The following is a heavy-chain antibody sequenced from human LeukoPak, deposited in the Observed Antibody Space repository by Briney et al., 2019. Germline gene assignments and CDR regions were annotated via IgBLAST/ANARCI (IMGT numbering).Heavy chain of an antibody. CDR2: IKQDGSEK. V-gene: IGHV3-7*01. Sequence: GGSLRLSCAASGFTFTTYWMSWVRQAPGKGLEWVANIKQDGSEKHYVDSVKGRFTISRDNAKNSLYLQMNSLRAEDTAVYYCARDGRQIGAADPVDYWGQGTLVTVSS. D-gene: IGHD6-13*01. J-gene: IGHJ4*02. CDR1: GFTFTTYW. CDR3: ARDGRQIGAADPVDY.